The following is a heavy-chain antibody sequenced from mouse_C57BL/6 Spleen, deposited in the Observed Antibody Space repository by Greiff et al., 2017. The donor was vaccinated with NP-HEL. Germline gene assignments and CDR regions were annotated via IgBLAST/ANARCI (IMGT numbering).Heavy chain of an antibody. D-gene: IGHD2-5*01. CDR3: ARSGAYYSNYAFDD. Sequence: EVQLQQSGPELVKPGASVKISCKASGYSFTGYFMNWVMQSHGKSLEWIGRINPYNGDTFYNQKFKGKATLTVDKSSSTAHMELRSLTSEDSAVDYCARSGAYYSNYAFDDWGQGTTLTVAS. J-gene: IGHJ2*01. CDR2: INPYNGDT. CDR1: GYSFTGYF. V-gene: IGHV1-20*01.